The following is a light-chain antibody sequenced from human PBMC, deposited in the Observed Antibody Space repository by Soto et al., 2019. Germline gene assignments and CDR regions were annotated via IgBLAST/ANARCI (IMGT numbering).Light chain of an antibody. CDR3: CSYAGSSTFYV. Sequence: QSALTHPAPVSGPPGHPITISYTGSTSHVRSYNLVSWYQQHPGKAPKLMIYEGSKRPSGVSNRFSGSKSGNTASLTISGLQAEDEADYYCCSYAGSSTFYVFGTGTKVTVL. CDR2: EGS. J-gene: IGLJ1*01. CDR1: TSHVRSYNL. V-gene: IGLV2-23*01.